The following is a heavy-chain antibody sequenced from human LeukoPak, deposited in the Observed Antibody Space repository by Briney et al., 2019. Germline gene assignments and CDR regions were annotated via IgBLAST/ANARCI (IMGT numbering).Heavy chain of an antibody. D-gene: IGHD3-10*01. Sequence: ASVKVSCKASGYTFTSYYMHWVRQAPGQGLEWMGIINPSGGSTSYAQKFQGRVTMTRDTSTSTVYTELSSLRSEDTAVYYCARDGNRGWFDYWGQGTLVTVSS. J-gene: IGHJ5*01. CDR3: ARDGNRGWFDY. CDR1: GYTFTSYY. V-gene: IGHV1-46*03. CDR2: INPSGGST.